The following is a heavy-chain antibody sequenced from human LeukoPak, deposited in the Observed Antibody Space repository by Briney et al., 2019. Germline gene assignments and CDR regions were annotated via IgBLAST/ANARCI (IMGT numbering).Heavy chain of an antibody. D-gene: IGHD2-2*01. CDR1: GDSVSSNSAA. CDR3: AREDFETGYCSSTSCYFNPVFDL. V-gene: IGHV6-1*01. Sequence: SQTLSLTCAISGDSVSSNSAAWNWIRQSPSRGLEWLGRTYYRSKWYNDYAVSVKSRITINPDTSKNQFSLQLNSVTPEDTAVYYCAREDFETGYCSSTSCYFNPVFDLWGQGTLVTVSS. J-gene: IGHJ5*02. CDR2: TYYRSKWYN.